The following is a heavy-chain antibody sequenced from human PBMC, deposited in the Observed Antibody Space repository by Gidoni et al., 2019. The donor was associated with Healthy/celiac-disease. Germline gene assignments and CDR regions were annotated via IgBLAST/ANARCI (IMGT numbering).Heavy chain of an antibody. V-gene: IGHV1-69*04. CDR3: ARNRGSGWYDAFDI. J-gene: IGHJ3*02. CDR2: IIPILGIA. D-gene: IGHD6-19*01. Sequence: QVQLVQSGAEVKKPGSSVKGACKASGGTFSSYAISWVRQAPGQGLEWMGRIIPILGIANYAQKFQGRVTITADKSTSTAYMELSSLRSEDTAVYYCARNRGSGWYDAFDIWGQGTMVTVSS. CDR1: GGTFSSYA.